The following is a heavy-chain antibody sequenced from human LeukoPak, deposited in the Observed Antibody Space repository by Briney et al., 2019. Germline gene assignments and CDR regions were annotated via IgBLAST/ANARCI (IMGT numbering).Heavy chain of an antibody. CDR3: ARGHQYSSGWFGAYYFDY. V-gene: IGHV4-59*01. D-gene: IGHD6-19*01. CDR2: IYYSGST. CDR1: GGSTSSYY. Sequence: PSETLSLTCTVSGGSTSSYYWSWIRQPPGKGLEWIGYIYYSGSTNYNPSLKSRVTISVDTSKNQFSLKLSSVTAADTAVYYCARGHQYSSGWFGAYYFDYWGQGTLSPSPQ. J-gene: IGHJ4*02.